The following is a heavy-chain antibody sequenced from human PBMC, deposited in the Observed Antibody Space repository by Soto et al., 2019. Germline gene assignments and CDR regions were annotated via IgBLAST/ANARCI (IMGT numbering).Heavy chain of an antibody. D-gene: IGHD4-4*01. J-gene: IGHJ4*02. CDR2: ISGSGQTT. Sequence: GGSLRLSCAASGFTFSSYSLSWLRQAPGKGLEWVSGISGSGQTTHYRDSVKGRFTISRDNFRNTLYLQVNSLRADDTAVYFWAKSRGDSWTTYFFDYWGQGALVTVSS. V-gene: IGHV3-23*01. CDR1: GFTFSSYS. CDR3: AKSRGDSWTTYFFDY.